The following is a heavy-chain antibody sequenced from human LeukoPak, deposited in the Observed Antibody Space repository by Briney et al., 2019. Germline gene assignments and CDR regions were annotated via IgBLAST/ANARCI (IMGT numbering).Heavy chain of an antibody. CDR2: IGIDSGNT. D-gene: IGHD1-1*01. CDR1: GFTFSSYA. V-gene: IGHV3-48*01. Sequence: GGSLRLSCAASGFTFSSYAISWVRQAPGKGLEWISYIGIDSGNTKYADSVRGRFTISADKAKNSLYLQMNSLRVEDTAVYYCARDHNYAFDNWGQGTLVSVAS. J-gene: IGHJ4*02. CDR3: ARDHNYAFDN.